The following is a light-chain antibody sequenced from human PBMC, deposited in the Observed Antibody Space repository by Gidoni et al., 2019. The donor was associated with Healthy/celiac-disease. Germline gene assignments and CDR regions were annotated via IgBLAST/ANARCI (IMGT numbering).Light chain of an antibody. CDR3: QQSYSTPPNT. CDR2: AAS. V-gene: IGKV1-39*01. CDR1: QSISSY. J-gene: IGKJ1*01. Sequence: DIQMTPSPSSLSASVGDRVTITCRASQSISSYLNWYQQKPGKAPKILIYAASSLQSGVPSRFSGSGSGTDFTLTISSLEPEDFATYFCQQSYSTPPNTFGQGTKVEIK.